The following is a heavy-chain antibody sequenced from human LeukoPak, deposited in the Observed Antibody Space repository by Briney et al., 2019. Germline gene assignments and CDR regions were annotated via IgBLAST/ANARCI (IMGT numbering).Heavy chain of an antibody. Sequence: GGSLRLSCAASGFTFSAYWMHWVRQAPGKGLVWISRITSDGSSISYADSVKGRFTISRDNAKSTLYLQVNSLRAEDTAVYYCVRDSNYHPDCWGQGTLVTVSS. CDR3: VRDSNYHPDC. V-gene: IGHV3-74*01. J-gene: IGHJ4*02. CDR1: GFTFSAYW. CDR2: ITSDGSSI. D-gene: IGHD4-11*01.